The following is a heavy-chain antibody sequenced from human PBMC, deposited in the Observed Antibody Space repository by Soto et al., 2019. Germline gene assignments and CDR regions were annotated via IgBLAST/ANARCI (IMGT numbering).Heavy chain of an antibody. CDR2: INHSGST. D-gene: IGHD6-6*01. V-gene: IGHV4-34*01. CDR1: GGSFSGYY. CDR3: ARGHSSSSYSYYCIDY. Sequence: SETLSLTCAVYGGSFSGYYWSWIRQPPGKGLEWIGEINHSGSTNYNPSLKSRVTISVDTSKNQFSLKLSYVTAADTAVYYCARGHSSSSYSYYCIDYWGKGTTVTVSS. J-gene: IGHJ6*03.